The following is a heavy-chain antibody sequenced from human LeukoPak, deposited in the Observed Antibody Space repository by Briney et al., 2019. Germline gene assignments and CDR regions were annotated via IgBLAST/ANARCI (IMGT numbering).Heavy chain of an antibody. CDR3: ARDGGLTNRMDV. CDR2: IYPSGST. CDR1: GGSISSYY. D-gene: IGHD1-14*01. V-gene: IGHV4-4*07. Sequence: PSETLSLTCTVSGGSISSYYWSWIRQPAGKGLEWIGRIYPSGSTNYNPSLESRVTISVDTTQNQFSLKLSSVTAADMAVYYCARDGGLTNRMDVWGKGTTVTVSS. J-gene: IGHJ6*03.